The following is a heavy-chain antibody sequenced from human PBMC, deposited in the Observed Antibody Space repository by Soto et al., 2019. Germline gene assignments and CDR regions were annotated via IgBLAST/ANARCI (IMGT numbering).Heavy chain of an antibody. J-gene: IGHJ6*02. V-gene: IGHV3-30*18. CDR1: GFTFSSYG. Sequence: GGSLRLSCAASGFTFSSYGMHWVRQAPGKGLEWVAVISYDGSNKYYADSVKGRFTISRDNSKNTLYLQMNSLRAEDTAVYYCAKDRGSGSYYGPYYYYGMDVWGQGTTVTVSS. CDR3: AKDRGSGSYYGPYYYYGMDV. CDR2: ISYDGSNK. D-gene: IGHD1-26*01.